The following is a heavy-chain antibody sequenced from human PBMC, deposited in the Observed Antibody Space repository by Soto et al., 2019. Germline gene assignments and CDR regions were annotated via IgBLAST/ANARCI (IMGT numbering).Heavy chain of an antibody. CDR1: GYNFASYW. J-gene: IGHJ6*02. V-gene: IGHV5-10-1*01. CDR3: ARRYCRSATCPRNYSGMDV. D-gene: IGHD2-2*01. CDR2: IDPIDSYT. Sequence: PGESLKISCQGSGYNFASYWISWVRQMPGKGLEWMGRIDPIDSYTNYSPSFQGHVTISADKSISTAYLQWSSLKASDTAMYYCARRYCRSATCPRNYSGMDVYGQGTTGTISS.